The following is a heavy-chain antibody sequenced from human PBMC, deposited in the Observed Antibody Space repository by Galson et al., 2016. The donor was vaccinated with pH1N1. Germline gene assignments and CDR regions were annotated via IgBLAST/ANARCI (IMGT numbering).Heavy chain of an antibody. V-gene: IGHV1-46*01. J-gene: IGHJ6*02. CDR2: IYPSGGST. CDR1: GYTFTSYY. Sequence: SVKVSCKASGYTFTSYYMHWVRQVPGLGLEWMGIIYPSGGSTSYAQKFLGRITMTRDTSTSTVYMELSSLRPEDTAVYYCARRGSAVDCSSGTCFHYYGMDVWGQGTTVTVSS. D-gene: IGHD2-2*01. CDR3: ARRGSAVDCSSGTCFHYYGMDV.